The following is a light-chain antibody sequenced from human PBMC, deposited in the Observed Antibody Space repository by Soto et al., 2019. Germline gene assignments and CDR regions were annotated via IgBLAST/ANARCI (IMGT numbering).Light chain of an antibody. CDR3: QQRSNWPRGS. CDR2: DAS. V-gene: IGKV3D-20*02. CDR1: QSVTSTH. J-gene: IGKJ3*01. Sequence: EIVLTQSPGTLSLSPGERATLSCRASQSVTSTHLAWYQQKPGQAPRLLIYDASTRATGIPDRFSGSGSGTDFTLTISRLEPEDFAVYCCQQRSNWPRGSFGPGTKVDIK.